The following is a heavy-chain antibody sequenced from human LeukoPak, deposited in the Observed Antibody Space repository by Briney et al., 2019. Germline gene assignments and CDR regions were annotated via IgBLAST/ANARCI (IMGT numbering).Heavy chain of an antibody. J-gene: IGHJ4*02. CDR1: GFTFSSYG. CDR2: ISYDGSKT. CDR3: ASPGGYDFWSGPFDY. D-gene: IGHD3-3*01. V-gene: IGHV3-30*03. Sequence: GSLRLSCAASGFTFSSYGMHWVRQAPGKGLEWVAVISYDGSKTYYADSVKGRFTISRDNSKNTLYLQMNSLRAEDTAVYYCASPGGYDFWSGPFDYWGQGTLVTVSS.